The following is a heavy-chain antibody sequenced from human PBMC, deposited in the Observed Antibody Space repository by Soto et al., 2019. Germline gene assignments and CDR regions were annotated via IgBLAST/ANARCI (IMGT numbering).Heavy chain of an antibody. V-gene: IGHV4-30-2*01. CDR3: ARGRLVPAVNFDY. CDR2: IYHSGTS. D-gene: IGHD2-2*01. CDR1: GDSISSRGFS. J-gene: IGHJ4*02. Sequence: PSETLSLTCAVSGDSISSRGFSWSWIRQPPGKGLEWIGYIYHSGTSFYNPSLKSRVTISVDGSKNQFSLKVNSVTAADTAVYYCARGRLVPAVNFDYWGLGTLVTVSS.